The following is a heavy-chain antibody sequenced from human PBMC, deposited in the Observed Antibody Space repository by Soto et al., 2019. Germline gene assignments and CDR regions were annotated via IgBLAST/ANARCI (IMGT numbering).Heavy chain of an antibody. V-gene: IGHV3-23*01. D-gene: IGHD3-22*01. J-gene: IGHJ3*02. Sequence: EVQLLESGGGLVQPGGSLRLSCAASGFTFSSYAMSWVRQAPGQGLEWVSAISGSGGSTYYAESVKGRFTISRDNSKNTLYLQMNSLRDADTAVYYCAKDGMIVVVKKAFDIWGQGTMVTVSS. CDR2: ISGSGGST. CDR1: GFTFSSYA. CDR3: AKDGMIVVVKKAFDI.